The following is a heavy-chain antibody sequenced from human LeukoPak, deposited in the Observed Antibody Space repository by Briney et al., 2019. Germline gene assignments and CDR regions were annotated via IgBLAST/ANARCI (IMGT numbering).Heavy chain of an antibody. CDR1: GGSISSYY. J-gene: IGHJ4*02. CDR2: IYYSGTT. CDR3: AGHDRSMHYFDY. V-gene: IGHV4-59*01. D-gene: IGHD3-22*01. Sequence: PSETLSLTCTVSGGSISSYYWSWIRQPPGKGLEWIGYIYYSGTTNYNPSLKSRVTISIDTSKKQFSLKMRSVTAADTAVYYCAGHDRSMHYFDYWGQANQVGVSS.